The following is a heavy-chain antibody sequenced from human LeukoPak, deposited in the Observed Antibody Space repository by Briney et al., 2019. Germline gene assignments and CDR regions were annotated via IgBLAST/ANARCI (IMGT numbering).Heavy chain of an antibody. CDR2: FDPEDGET. Sequence: ASVKVSCKVSGYTLTELSMHWVRQAPGKGLEWMGGFDPEDGETIYAQKFQGRVTMTEDTSTDTAYMELSSLRSEDTAVYYCAREDYYDSSGYLPFDYGMDVWGQGTTVTVSS. J-gene: IGHJ6*02. CDR1: GYTLTELS. V-gene: IGHV1-24*01. CDR3: AREDYYDSSGYLPFDYGMDV. D-gene: IGHD3-22*01.